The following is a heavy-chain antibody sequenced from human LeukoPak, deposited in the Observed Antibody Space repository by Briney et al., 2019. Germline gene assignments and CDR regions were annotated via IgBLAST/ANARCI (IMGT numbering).Heavy chain of an antibody. CDR2: ISTRNSYI. D-gene: IGHD6-19*01. Sequence: PGGSLRLSCAASGFTFSSYGMHWVRQAPGKGLEWVSSISTRNSYIYYADSGKGRFTISRDNAKNSLFLQMNSLTAEDTAVYYCAREVAADFDCWGQGTLVTVSS. CDR3: AREVAADFDC. CDR1: GFTFSSYG. V-gene: IGHV3-21*01. J-gene: IGHJ4*02.